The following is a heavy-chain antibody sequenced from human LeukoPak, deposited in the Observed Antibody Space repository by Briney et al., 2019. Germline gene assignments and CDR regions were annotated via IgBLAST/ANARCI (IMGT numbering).Heavy chain of an antibody. CDR3: ARAASWRSGLDY. CDR2: IYHSGGT. CDR1: GGSISSGGYS. D-gene: IGHD3-3*01. Sequence: SETLSLTCAVSGGSISSGGYSWSWIRQPPGKGLEWIGYIYHSGGTYYNPSLKSRVTISVDRSKNQFSLKLSSVTAADTAVYYCARAASWRSGLDYWGQGTLVTVSS. V-gene: IGHV4-30-2*01. J-gene: IGHJ4*02.